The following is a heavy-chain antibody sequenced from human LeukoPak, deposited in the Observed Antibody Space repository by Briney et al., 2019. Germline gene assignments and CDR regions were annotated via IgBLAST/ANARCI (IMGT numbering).Heavy chain of an antibody. CDR1: GFTFSTYS. CDR3: AKIGVSGQWYFDL. V-gene: IGHV3-21*01. Sequence: GGSLRLSCAASGFTFSTYSIIWVRQAPGRGLEWISSISSSGSHIYYADSLKGRFTVSRDNAKNSLYVQMNSLRAEDTAVYYCAKIGVSGQWYFDLWGRGTLVAVSS. CDR2: ISSSGSHI. D-gene: IGHD5/OR15-5a*01. J-gene: IGHJ2*01.